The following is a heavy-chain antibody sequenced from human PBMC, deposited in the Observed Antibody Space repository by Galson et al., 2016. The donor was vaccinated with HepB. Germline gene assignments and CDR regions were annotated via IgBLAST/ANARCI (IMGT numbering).Heavy chain of an antibody. Sequence: SLRLSCAASGFTFSVYSMNWVRQAPGKGLEWVSSISTSSSKIYYADSVKGRFTISRDNAKNSLYLQMNSLRAEDTAVYYCARTITAAETFDSWGQGTLVTVSS. CDR3: ARTITAAETFDS. CDR2: ISTSSSKI. J-gene: IGHJ4*02. D-gene: IGHD6-13*01. V-gene: IGHV3-21*01. CDR1: GFTFSVYS.